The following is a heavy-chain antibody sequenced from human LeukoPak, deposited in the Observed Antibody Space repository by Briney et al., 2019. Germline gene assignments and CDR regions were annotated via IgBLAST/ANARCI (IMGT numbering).Heavy chain of an antibody. J-gene: IGHJ6*03. CDR1: GASISAYY. D-gene: IGHD4-17*01. CDR3: ARHLATTVTRGYSCHPMDV. CDR2: IAPSGSA. V-gene: IGHV4-4*09. Sequence: SETLSLTCTAPGASISAYYWSWIRQPPGEGLEWIAYIAPSGSAVYNPSLNNRLTVSVDTSKNQFSLKLNSVTAADTGVYYCARHLATTVTRGYSCHPMDVWGKGTTVSVSS.